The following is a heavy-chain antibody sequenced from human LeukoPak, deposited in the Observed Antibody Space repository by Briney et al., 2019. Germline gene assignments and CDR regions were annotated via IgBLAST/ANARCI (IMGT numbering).Heavy chain of an antibody. J-gene: IGHJ4*02. V-gene: IGHV4-39*01. CDR2: IYYSGST. Sequence: ASETLSLTCTVSDGSISSSSYYWAWIRQPPGKGLEWIGSIYYSGSTYFNPSLKSRVTISVDTSKSQLSLKLTSVTAADTAVYYCARRAGRWEVDYWGQGTLVTVSS. D-gene: IGHD4-23*01. CDR1: DGSISSSSYY. CDR3: ARRAGRWEVDY.